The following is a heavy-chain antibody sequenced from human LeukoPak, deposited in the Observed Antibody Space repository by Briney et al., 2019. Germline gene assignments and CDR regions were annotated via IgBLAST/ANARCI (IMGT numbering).Heavy chain of an antibody. J-gene: IGHJ3*02. V-gene: IGHV1-24*01. CDR3: ARWLTEASGYYYLHAFDI. CDR1: GYTLTELS. CDR2: FDPEDGET. Sequence: ASVKVSCKVSGYTLTELSMHWVRQAPGKGLEWMGGFDPEDGETIYAQKFQGRVTMTEDTSTSTAYMELRSLRSDDTAVYYCARWLTEASGYYYLHAFDIWGQGTMVTVSS. D-gene: IGHD3-22*01.